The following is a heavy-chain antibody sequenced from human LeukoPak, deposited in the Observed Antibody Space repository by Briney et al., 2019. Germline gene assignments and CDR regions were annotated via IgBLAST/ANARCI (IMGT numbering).Heavy chain of an antibody. CDR3: ARVVKSPGYSSSWYSY. Sequence: GASVKVSCKASGFTFSSSAMQWVRQARGQRLEWMGWIVVGSGNTNYAQKFQERVTITRDMSTSTAYMELSRLRSDDTAVYYCARVVKSPGYSSSWYSYWGQGTLVTVSS. CDR2: IVVGSGNT. V-gene: IGHV1-58*02. J-gene: IGHJ4*02. CDR1: GFTFSSSA. D-gene: IGHD6-13*01.